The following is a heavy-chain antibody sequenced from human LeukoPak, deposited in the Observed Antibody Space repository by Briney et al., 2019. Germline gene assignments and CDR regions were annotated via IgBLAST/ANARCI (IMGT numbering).Heavy chain of an antibody. D-gene: IGHD6-13*01. Sequence: SETLSLTCTVSGGSISNYYWNWIRQPPGKGLEWIGYIYYSGTTNYNPSLKSRVSMSVDTSKNQFSLKLTSVTAADTAVYFCSWFDYWGQGNLVTVSS. CDR2: IYYSGTT. V-gene: IGHV4-59*12. J-gene: IGHJ4*02. CDR3: SWFDY. CDR1: GGSISNYY.